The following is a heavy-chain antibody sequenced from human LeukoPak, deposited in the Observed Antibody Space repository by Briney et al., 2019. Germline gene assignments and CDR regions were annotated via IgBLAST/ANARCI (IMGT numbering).Heavy chain of an antibody. CDR1: GFTFSRLG. Sequence: GGSLRLSCAASGFTFSRLGMHWLRQAPGKGLEWVAMIWHDGSVEEYAASVKGRFTISRDNSRDTLFLQMNRLRDDDTAVYYCAKEGDQFRGYLDAWGKGTTVTVSS. J-gene: IGHJ6*03. D-gene: IGHD3-16*01. V-gene: IGHV3-33*06. CDR3: AKEGDQFRGYLDA. CDR2: IWHDGSVE.